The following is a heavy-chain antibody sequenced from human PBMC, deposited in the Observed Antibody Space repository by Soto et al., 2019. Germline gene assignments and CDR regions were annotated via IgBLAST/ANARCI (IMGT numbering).Heavy chain of an antibody. CDR3: ARGKLLWFGELLDY. V-gene: IGHV4-34*01. CDR1: GGSFSGYY. CDR2: INHSGST. Sequence: SETLSLTCAVYGGSFSGYYWSWIRQPPGKGLEWIGEINHSGSTNYNPSLKSRVTISVDTSKNQFSLKLSSVTAADTAVYYCARGKLLWFGELLDYWGQGALVTVSS. D-gene: IGHD3-10*01. J-gene: IGHJ4*02.